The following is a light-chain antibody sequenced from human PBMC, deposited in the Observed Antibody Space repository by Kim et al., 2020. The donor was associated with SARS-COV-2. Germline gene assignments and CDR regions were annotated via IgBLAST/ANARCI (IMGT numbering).Light chain of an antibody. CDR1: KLGDKY. CDR3: QAWGSSLV. CDR2: QDS. J-gene: IGLJ2*01. V-gene: IGLV3-1*01. Sequence: SYELTQPPSVSVSPGQTASITCPGDKLGDKYACWSQQKPGQSPVLVIYQDSKRPSGIPERFSGSNSGNTATLTISGTQAMDEADSYCQAWGSSLVFGGG.